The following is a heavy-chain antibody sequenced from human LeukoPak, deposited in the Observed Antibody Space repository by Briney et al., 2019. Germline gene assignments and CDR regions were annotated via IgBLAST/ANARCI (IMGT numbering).Heavy chain of an antibody. CDR2: IYYSGST. CDR3: ARVRSGSYYYAFDI. D-gene: IGHD1-26*01. Sequence: PSETLSLTCTVSGGSISSYYWSWIRQPPGKGLEWIGYIYYSGSTNYNPSLKSRVTISVDTSKNQFSLKLSSVTAADTAVYYCARVRSGSYYYAFDIWGQGTMVTVSS. V-gene: IGHV4-59*01. CDR1: GGSISSYY. J-gene: IGHJ3*02.